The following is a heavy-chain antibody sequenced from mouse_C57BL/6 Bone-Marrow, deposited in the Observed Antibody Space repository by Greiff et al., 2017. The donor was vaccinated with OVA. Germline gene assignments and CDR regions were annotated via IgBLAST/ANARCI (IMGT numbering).Heavy chain of an antibody. CDR1: GFNIKDDY. Sequence: EVKLVESGAELVRPGASVKLSCTASGFNIKDDYMHWVKQRPEQGLEWIGWIDPENGDTEYASKFQGKATITADTSSKTAYLQLSSLTSEDTAVYYCTRLYSGAYWGQGTLVTVSA. D-gene: IGHD2-12*01. V-gene: IGHV14-4*01. CDR2: IDPENGDT. CDR3: TRLYSGAY. J-gene: IGHJ3*01.